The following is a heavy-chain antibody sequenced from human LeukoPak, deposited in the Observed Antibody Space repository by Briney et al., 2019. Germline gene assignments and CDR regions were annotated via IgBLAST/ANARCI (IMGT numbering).Heavy chain of an antibody. J-gene: IGHJ4*02. Sequence: GGSLRLSCAASGFTFNNFGLNWVRQAPGRGLEWASYIGSSASITNYADAVEGRFTISRESATKSLHLQMDSLRVEDTAVYYCVRGIAGRIATFGVIRGGYFDYWGQGTLVTVSS. V-gene: IGHV3-48*01. CDR1: GFTFNNFG. D-gene: IGHD3-3*01. CDR2: IGSSASIT. CDR3: VRGIAGRIATFGVIRGGYFDY.